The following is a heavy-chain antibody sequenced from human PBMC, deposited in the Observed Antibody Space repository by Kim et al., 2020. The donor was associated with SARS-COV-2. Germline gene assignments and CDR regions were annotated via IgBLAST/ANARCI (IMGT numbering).Heavy chain of an antibody. CDR3: TAGVADDY. D-gene: IGHD3-3*01. CDR2: SYAT. Sequence: SYATTYAASVKGRFTISRDDSKNTAYLQRNSLTAEDTAVYYCTAGVADDYWGQGTLVTVSS. V-gene: IGHV3-73*01. J-gene: IGHJ4*02.